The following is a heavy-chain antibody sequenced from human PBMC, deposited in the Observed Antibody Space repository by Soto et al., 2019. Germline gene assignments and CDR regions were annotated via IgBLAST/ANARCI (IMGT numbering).Heavy chain of an antibody. CDR2: ISSNGVGT. D-gene: IGHD6-6*01. V-gene: IGHV3-64*01. CDR3: ARCARPYYYYMDV. J-gene: IGHJ6*03. Sequence: EVQLAESGGGLAQPGGSLRLSCAASGFTLSGYAMDWVRQAPGKGLEYVSGISSNGVGTYYANSVQGRFTISRDNSKNTVYLQMGSLRPEDMAVYYCARCARPYYYYMDVWGKGTTVTVSS. CDR1: GFTLSGYA.